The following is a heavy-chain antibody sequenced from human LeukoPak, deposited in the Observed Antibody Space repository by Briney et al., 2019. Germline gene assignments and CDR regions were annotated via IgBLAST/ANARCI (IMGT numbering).Heavy chain of an antibody. CDR2: ISSDGSTT. CDR1: GFTFSTYW. V-gene: IGHV3-74*01. D-gene: IGHD3-22*01. CDR3: ARTDYYDLSKYYDY. J-gene: IGHJ4*02. Sequence: GGSLRLSCAASGFTFSTYWMHWVRQAPGEGLVWVSRISSDGSTTSYADSVKGRFTISRDNAKNTLYLQMSSLRDEDTALYYGARTDYYDLSKYYDYWGQGTLVTVSS.